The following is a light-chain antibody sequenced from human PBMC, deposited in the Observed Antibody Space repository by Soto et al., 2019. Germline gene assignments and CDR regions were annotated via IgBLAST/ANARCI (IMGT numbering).Light chain of an antibody. V-gene: IGKV3-20*01. CDR2: GAS. CDR3: QQYGSSPWIT. CDR1: QSVSSSY. Sequence: EIVLTQSPGTLSLSPGERATLSCRASQSVSSSYLAWYQQKPGQAPRLLIYGASSRATGIPERFSGSGSGTDFTLTISRLEPADFAVYYCQQYGSSPWITFGQGTRLEIK. J-gene: IGKJ5*01.